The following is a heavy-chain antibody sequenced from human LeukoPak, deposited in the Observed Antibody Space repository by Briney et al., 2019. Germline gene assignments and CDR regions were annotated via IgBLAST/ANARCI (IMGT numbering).Heavy chain of an antibody. V-gene: IGHV1-18*01. CDR2: ISTYNGNT. D-gene: IGHD1-26*01. CDR1: GYTFTNYG. CDR3: ARDIKRSRARWENLGFDP. Sequence: ASVKVSCKASGYTFTNYGISWVRQAPGQGLEWMGWISTYNGNTNYVQKLQGRVAMTTDTSTSTAYMELRSLRSDDTAVYYCARDIKRSRARWENLGFDPWGQGTLVTVSS. J-gene: IGHJ5*02.